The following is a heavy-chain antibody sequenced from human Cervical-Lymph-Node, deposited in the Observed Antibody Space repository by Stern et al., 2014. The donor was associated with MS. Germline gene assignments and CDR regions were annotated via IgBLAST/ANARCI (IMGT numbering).Heavy chain of an antibody. V-gene: IGHV1-18*04. CDR1: GHTFSSHG. CDR2: ITFYNGNT. D-gene: IGHD3-3*02. Sequence: VQLVESGAELRKPGASVKVACKASGHTFSSHGISWVRQAPGQGLEWTGLITFYNGNTKYAEKVKDRVIMTIDRSTNTAYMELRSLRSDDTAVYYCARDFSVGVAIFGVVNWFDPWGHGTLVTVSS. CDR3: ARDFSVGVAIFGVVNWFDP. J-gene: IGHJ5*02.